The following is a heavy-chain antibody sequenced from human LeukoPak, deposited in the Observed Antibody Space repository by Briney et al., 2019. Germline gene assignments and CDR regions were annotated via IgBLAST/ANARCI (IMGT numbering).Heavy chain of an antibody. Sequence: ASVKVSCKASGYTFTSYYMHWVRQAPGQGLEWMGIINPSGGSTRYAQKSQGRVTMTRDTSTSTVYMELSSLRSEDTAVYYCARPSFLYYFDYWGQGTLVTVSS. CDR3: ARPSFLYYFDY. CDR1: GYTFTSYY. CDR2: INPSGGST. J-gene: IGHJ4*02. V-gene: IGHV1-46*01.